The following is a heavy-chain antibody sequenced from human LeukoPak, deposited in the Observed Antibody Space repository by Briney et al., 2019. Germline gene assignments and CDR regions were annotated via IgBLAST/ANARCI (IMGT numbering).Heavy chain of an antibody. CDR1: GGTFSSSA. CDR2: IIPILGIA. CDR3: AVIRTPVEMATSNDF. Sequence: SVKVSCKASGGTFSSSAISWVRQAPGQGLEWMGRIIPILGIANYAQKFQGRVTITADKSTSTAYMELSSLRSEDTAVYYCAVIRTPVEMATSNDFWGQGTLVTVSS. D-gene: IGHD5-24*01. V-gene: IGHV1-69*04. J-gene: IGHJ4*02.